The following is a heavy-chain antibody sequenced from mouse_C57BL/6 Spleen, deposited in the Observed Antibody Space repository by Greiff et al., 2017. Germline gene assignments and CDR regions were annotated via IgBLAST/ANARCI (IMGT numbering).Heavy chain of an antibody. J-gene: IGHJ4*01. D-gene: IGHD2-3*01. CDR1: GFSLTSYG. Sequence: QVQLQQSGPGLVQPSLSLSITCTVSGFSLTSYGVHWVRQSPGKGLEWLGVIWRGGSTDYNAAFMSRLSITKDNSKSQVFFKMNSLQADDTAIYYCAKKRDGYHYYAMDYWGQGTSVTVSS. V-gene: IGHV2-5*01. CDR3: AKKRDGYHYYAMDY. CDR2: IWRGGST.